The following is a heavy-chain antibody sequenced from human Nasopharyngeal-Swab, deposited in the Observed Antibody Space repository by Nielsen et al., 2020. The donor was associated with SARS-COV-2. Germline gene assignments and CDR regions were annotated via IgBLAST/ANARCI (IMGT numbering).Heavy chain of an antibody. D-gene: IGHD4-17*01. CDR3: ARVAYGDLFDY. J-gene: IGHJ4*02. Sequence: GESLKISCAASGFTFSSYSMNWVRQAPGKGLEWVSSISSSSSYIYYADSVKGRFTISRDNAKNSLYLQMNSLRAEDTAVYYCARVAYGDLFDYWGQGTLVTVSP. CDR1: GFTFSSYS. V-gene: IGHV3-21*01. CDR2: ISSSSSYI.